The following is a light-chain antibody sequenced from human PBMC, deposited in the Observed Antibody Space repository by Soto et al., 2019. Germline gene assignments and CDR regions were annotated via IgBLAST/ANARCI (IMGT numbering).Light chain of an antibody. J-gene: IGKJ2*01. CDR1: QSVNSN. V-gene: IGKV3-15*01. Sequence: EIVMTQSPATLSMSPGERATLSCRASQSVNSNLAWYQQKPGQAPRLLIYGASSRATGIPARFGGSGSGTEFTLTISSLQSEDFAVYYCQQYNNWLYTFGQGTKLEIK. CDR2: GAS. CDR3: QQYNNWLYT.